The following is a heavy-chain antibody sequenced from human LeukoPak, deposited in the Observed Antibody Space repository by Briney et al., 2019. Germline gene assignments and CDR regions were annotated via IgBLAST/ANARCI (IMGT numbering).Heavy chain of an antibody. CDR2: ISYDGSNK. D-gene: IGHD1-26*01. Sequence: TLSLTCAVSGGSISSSNWWSWVRQPPGKGLEWVAVISYDGSNKYYADSVKGRFTISRDNSKNTLYLQMNSLRAEDTAVYYCARDSVGATNYFDYWGQGTLVTVSS. V-gene: IGHV3-30-3*01. CDR3: ARDSVGATNYFDY. CDR1: GGSISSSN. J-gene: IGHJ4*02.